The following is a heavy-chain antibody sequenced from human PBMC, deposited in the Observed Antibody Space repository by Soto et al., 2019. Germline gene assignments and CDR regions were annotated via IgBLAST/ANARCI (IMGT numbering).Heavy chain of an antibody. V-gene: IGHV3-53*01. J-gene: IGHJ4*02. Sequence: PGGSLRLSCAAAGFSVSTSHISWVRQAPGKGLEWVSVIYSGGATHYAVSVKGRLIISRDNAKNTLDLQMNSLRTEDSAVYYCARRGPGTFFDDWGQGTLVTGSS. CDR2: IYSGGAT. CDR1: GFSVSTSH. D-gene: IGHD6-13*01. CDR3: ARRGPGTFFDD.